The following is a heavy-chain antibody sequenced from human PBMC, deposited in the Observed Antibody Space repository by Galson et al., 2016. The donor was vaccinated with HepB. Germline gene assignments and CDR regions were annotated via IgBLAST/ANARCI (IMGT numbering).Heavy chain of an antibody. J-gene: IGHJ3*02. CDR1: GFTFSRIA. D-gene: IGHD2-21*01. V-gene: IGHV3-30*04. CDR2: ISYDGGSN. Sequence: SLRLSCAASGFTFSRIAMHWVRQAPGKGLKWVAVISYDGGSNYYADSVKGQFTISRDNSKNTLHLQMNSLRAEDSAVYYCARVIGGTLDALDTWGQGTMVTVSS. CDR3: ARVIGGTLDALDT.